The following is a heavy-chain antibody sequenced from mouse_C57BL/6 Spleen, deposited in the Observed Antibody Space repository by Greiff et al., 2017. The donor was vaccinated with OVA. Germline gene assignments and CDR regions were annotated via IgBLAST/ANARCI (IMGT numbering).Heavy chain of an antibody. CDR1: GFSFTSYA. D-gene: IGHD2-3*01. J-gene: IGHJ4*01. Sequence: QVQLQQSGPGLVAPSQSLSITCTVSGFSFTSYAISWVRQPPGKGLEWLGVIWTGGGTNYNSALKSRLSISKDNSKSQVFLKMNSLQTDDTARYYCARIYDGYYNAMDYWGQGTSVTVSS. V-gene: IGHV2-9-1*01. CDR3: ARIYDGYYNAMDY. CDR2: IWTGGGT.